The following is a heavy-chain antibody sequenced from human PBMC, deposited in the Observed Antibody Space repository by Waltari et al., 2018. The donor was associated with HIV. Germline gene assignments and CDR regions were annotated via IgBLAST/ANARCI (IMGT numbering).Heavy chain of an antibody. CDR1: GYHVSRHS. CDR3: ARMYYGSWFTMADYGLDV. J-gene: IGHJ6*02. Sequence: QVLLVQSGAKGRKQGASVPVAGTAPGYHVSRHSCLWLRQPPGQGLEWLGRIDPDSGLGNYAQTFQVRVTMTRAKSIGTVYLKLSGLRSDDTALYYCARMYYGSWFTMADYGLDVWGQGTTVTVSS. D-gene: IGHD3-10*01. V-gene: IGHV1-2*06. CDR2: IDPDSGLG.